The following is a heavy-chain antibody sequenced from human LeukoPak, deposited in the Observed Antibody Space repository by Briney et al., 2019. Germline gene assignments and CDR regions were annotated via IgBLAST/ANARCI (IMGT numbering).Heavy chain of an antibody. D-gene: IGHD5-24*01. CDR1: GFTFSSYW. Sequence: GGSLRLSCVASGFTFSSYWMTWVRQAPGKGLEWVANIKTDGSQIYYVDSVKGRFTISRDNAKNSLYLQMNSLRAEDTAVYYCARALGWLPENYWGQGTLVTVSS. CDR2: IKTDGSQI. CDR3: ARALGWLPENY. V-gene: IGHV3-7*01. J-gene: IGHJ4*02.